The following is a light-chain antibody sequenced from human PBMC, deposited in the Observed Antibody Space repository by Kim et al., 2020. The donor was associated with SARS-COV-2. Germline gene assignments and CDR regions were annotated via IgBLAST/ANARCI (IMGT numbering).Light chain of an antibody. CDR3: AAWDDSLSGPV. Sequence: GQSVTISCSGSGSNIGSRYVYWFQQLPGSAPKLLIYTNNQRPSGVPDRFSGSKSGTSAALAISGLRSEDEADYYCAAWDDSLSGPVFGGGTKVTVL. CDR2: TNN. CDR1: GSNIGSRY. J-gene: IGLJ3*02. V-gene: IGLV1-47*01.